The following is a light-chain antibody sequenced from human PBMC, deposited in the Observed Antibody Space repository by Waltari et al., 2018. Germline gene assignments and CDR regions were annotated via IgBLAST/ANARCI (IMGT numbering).Light chain of an antibody. V-gene: IGLV1-44*01. CDR3: AAWDVSLNGPV. CDR1: PSNIGSNS. CDR2: TDN. Sequence: QSVLTQPPSVSGTPGQRVTISCSGGPSNIGSNSVNWYHQLPGTAPKLLIYTDNQRPSGVPDRFSASKSGTSASLAISGLQSEDEADYYCAAWDVSLNGPVFGGGTKLTVL. J-gene: IGLJ2*01.